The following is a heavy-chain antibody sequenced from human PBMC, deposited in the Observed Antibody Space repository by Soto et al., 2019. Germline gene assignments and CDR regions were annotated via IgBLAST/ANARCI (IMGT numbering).Heavy chain of an antibody. CDR1: GYSFTSYW. V-gene: IGHV5-51*01. Sequence: GESLKISCKGSGYSFTSYWIGWVRQLPGKGLEWMGIIYPGDSDTRYSPSFQGQVTISADKSISTAYLQWSSLKASDTAMYYCARRYCSGGSCYSPPCCAFYIWGQGTMFTVAS. CDR2: IYPGDSDT. J-gene: IGHJ3*02. D-gene: IGHD2-15*01. CDR3: ARRYCSGGSCYSPPCCAFYI.